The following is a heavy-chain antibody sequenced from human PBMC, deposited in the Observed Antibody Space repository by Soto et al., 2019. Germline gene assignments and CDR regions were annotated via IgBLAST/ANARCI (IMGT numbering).Heavy chain of an antibody. CDR3: ARGVGDYYDSSGYYPYYYYGMDV. J-gene: IGHJ6*02. CDR2: IYYSGST. D-gene: IGHD3-22*01. CDR1: GGSISSYY. Sequence: QVQLQESGPGLVKPSETLSLTCTVSGGSISSYYWSWIRQPPGKGLEWIGNIYYSGSTNYNPSLNSRATISVDTSKNQCSLKLSSVTAADTAVYYCARGVGDYYDSSGYYPYYYYGMDVWGQGTTVTVSS. V-gene: IGHV4-59*01.